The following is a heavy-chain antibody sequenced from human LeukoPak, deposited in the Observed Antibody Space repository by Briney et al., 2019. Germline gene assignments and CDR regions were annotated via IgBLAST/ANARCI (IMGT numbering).Heavy chain of an antibody. V-gene: IGHV3-64*01. J-gene: IGHJ4*02. CDR1: GFTFSSYA. Sequence: GGSLRLSCAASGFTFSSYAMHWVRQAPGEGLEYVSAISSNGGSTYYANSVKGRFTISGDNSKNTLYLQMGSLRAEDTAVYYCAREVGYWGQGTLVTVSS. CDR2: ISSNGGST. D-gene: IGHD2-2*01. CDR3: AREVGY.